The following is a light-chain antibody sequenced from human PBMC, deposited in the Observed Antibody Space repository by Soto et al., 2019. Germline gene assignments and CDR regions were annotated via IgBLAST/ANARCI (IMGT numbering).Light chain of an antibody. Sequence: QSALTQPPSVSGAPGQTVIISCSGSSSNIGAPYDVNWYRQLPGTVPKPLIYGNHNRPSGVPDRFSGSKSGTSASLAFTGLQAEDEADYYCQSYDSSLSGYVFGTGTKVTVL. CDR2: GNH. CDR1: SSNIGAPYD. CDR3: QSYDSSLSGYV. J-gene: IGLJ1*01. V-gene: IGLV1-40*01.